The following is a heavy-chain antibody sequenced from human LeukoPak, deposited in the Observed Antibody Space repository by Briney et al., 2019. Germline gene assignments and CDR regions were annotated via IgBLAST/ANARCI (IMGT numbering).Heavy chain of an antibody. Sequence: GGSLRLSCAASGFIFSDSWMYWVRQTAGKGLVWVSRINPDGRTTTYADSVKGRFTISRDNAKNMLHLQMSSLRAEDTAVYYCARDPWELPPYYYYGMDVWGQGTTVTVSS. CDR2: INPDGRTT. CDR1: GFIFSDSW. V-gene: IGHV3-74*01. D-gene: IGHD1-26*01. J-gene: IGHJ6*02. CDR3: ARDPWELPPYYYYGMDV.